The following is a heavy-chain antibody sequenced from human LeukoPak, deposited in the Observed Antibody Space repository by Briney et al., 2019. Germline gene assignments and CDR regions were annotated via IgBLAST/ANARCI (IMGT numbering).Heavy chain of an antibody. J-gene: IGHJ4*02. D-gene: IGHD3-9*01. Sequence: GGSLRLSCAVSGFSVSSSYMSWVRQAPGKGLEWVSVIYGDGTTDYYADSVKGRFTISRDNSKNTLYLQMNSLRAEDTAVYYCARGDYDILTGYYTPCDYWGQGTLVTVSS. CDR3: ARGDYDILTGYYTPCDY. CDR1: GFSVSSSY. CDR2: IYGDGTT. V-gene: IGHV3-53*01.